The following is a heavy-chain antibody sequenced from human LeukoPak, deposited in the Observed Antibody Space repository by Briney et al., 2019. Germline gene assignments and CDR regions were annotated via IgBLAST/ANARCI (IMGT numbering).Heavy chain of an antibody. Sequence: ASVKVSCKASGYTFTSYDINWVRQATGQGLEWMGGIIPIFGTANYAQKFQGRVTITADESTSTAYMELSSLRSEDTAVYYCARSVKDDFWSGSDYWGQGTLVTVSS. CDR1: GYTFTSYD. D-gene: IGHD3-3*01. CDR3: ARSVKDDFWSGSDY. CDR2: IIPIFGTA. J-gene: IGHJ4*02. V-gene: IGHV1-69*13.